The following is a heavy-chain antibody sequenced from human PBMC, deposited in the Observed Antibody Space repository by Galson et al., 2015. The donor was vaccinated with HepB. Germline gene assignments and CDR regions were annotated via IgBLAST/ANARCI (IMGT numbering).Heavy chain of an antibody. J-gene: IGHJ4*02. CDR3: AYSSRRYYFDF. Sequence: PALVKPPQTLTLTCTFSGFSLTTTGVGVGWFRQPPGKALEWLALIYWDDDKRYSPSLKRRLTLSRDTSKNQVVLTVTNMDPVDSATYFCAYSSRRYYFDFWGQGTLVTVSS. CDR2: IYWDDDK. V-gene: IGHV2-5*02. D-gene: IGHD3-16*02. CDR1: GFSLTTTGVG.